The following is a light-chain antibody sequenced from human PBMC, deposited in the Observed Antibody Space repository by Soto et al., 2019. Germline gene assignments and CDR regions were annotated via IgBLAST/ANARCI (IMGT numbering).Light chain of an antibody. Sequence: DIQMTQSPSSVSASVGDRVPLTWRASQIFSGWLAWYQQKPGEAPKLLIYDASALPRGVPSRFSGSGSGTKFTLTIASLQPDDFATYYCQQSETFSGTFGTGTKVDIK. CDR3: QQSETFSGT. J-gene: IGKJ1*01. V-gene: IGKV1-5*01. CDR2: DAS. CDR1: QIFSGW.